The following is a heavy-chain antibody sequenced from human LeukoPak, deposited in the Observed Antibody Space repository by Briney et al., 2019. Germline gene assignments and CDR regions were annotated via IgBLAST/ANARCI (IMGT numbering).Heavy chain of an antibody. CDR1: GYTFTSYG. CDR2: ISAYNGNT. D-gene: IGHD5-18*01. J-gene: IGHJ4*02. V-gene: IGHV1-18*01. Sequence: ASVKVSCKASGYTFTSYGISWVRQAPGQGLEWMGWISAYNGNTNYAQKLQGRVTMTTDTSTSTAYMELRSLRSDDTAVHYCARVRGTAMVRDFDYWGQGTLVTVSS. CDR3: ARVRGTAMVRDFDY.